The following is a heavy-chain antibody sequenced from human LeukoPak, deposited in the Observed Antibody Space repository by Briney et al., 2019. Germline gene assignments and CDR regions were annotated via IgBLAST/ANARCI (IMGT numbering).Heavy chain of an antibody. CDR3: ARICSSTSCYGGGDY. J-gene: IGHJ4*02. CDR1: GYTFTGYY. CDR2: INPNSDGT. D-gene: IGHD2-2*01. V-gene: IGHV1-2*02. Sequence: ASVKVSCKASGYTFTGYYMHWVRQAPGQGLEWMGWINPNSDGTNYAQKFHGRVTMTRDTSISTAYMELSRLRSDDTAVYYCARICSSTSCYGGGDYWGQGTLVTVSS.